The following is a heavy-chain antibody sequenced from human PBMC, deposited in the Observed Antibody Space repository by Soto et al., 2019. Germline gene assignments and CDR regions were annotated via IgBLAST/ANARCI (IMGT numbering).Heavy chain of an antibody. Sequence: SQTLSLTCAISGDRVSSNSAAWNWIRQSPSRGLEWLGRTYYRSKWYNDYAVSVKSRITINPDTSKNQFSLQLNSVTPEDTAVYYCARVRSVNPAARSSSDAFDIWGQGTMVTVSS. D-gene: IGHD6-6*01. CDR3: ARVRSVNPAARSSSDAFDI. CDR1: GDRVSSNSAA. J-gene: IGHJ3*02. CDR2: TYYRSKWYN. V-gene: IGHV6-1*01.